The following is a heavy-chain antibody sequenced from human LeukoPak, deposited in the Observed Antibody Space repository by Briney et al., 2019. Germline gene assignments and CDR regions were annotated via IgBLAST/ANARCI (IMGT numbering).Heavy chain of an antibody. CDR2: INHSGST. V-gene: IGHV4-34*01. CDR3: ARLERYCSGGSCYPAAFDI. CDR1: GGSFSGYY. D-gene: IGHD2-15*01. Sequence: SETLTLTCAVYGGSFSGYYWSWIRQPPGKGLEWIGEINHSGSTNYNPSLKSRVTISVDTSKNQFSLKLSSVTAADTAVYYCARLERYCSGGSCYPAAFDIWGQGTMVTVSS. J-gene: IGHJ3*02.